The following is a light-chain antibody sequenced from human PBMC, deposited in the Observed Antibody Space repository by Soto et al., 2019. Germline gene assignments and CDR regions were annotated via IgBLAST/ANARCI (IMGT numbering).Light chain of an antibody. V-gene: IGKV3-20*01. CDR2: GAS. CDR1: QSVGTR. Sequence: ILLTQSQDTLSLPPGERATLSCRAAQSVGTRLAWYQHKTGQAPRLLISGASSRATGIPDRFTGSGSETSFTLTISRLEPEDFALYYCQHYQSGHPITFGQGTRLEVK. J-gene: IGKJ5*01. CDR3: QHYQSGHPIT.